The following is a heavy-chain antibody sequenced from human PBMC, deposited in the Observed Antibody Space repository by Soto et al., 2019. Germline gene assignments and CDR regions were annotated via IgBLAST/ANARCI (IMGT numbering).Heavy chain of an antibody. CDR2: IYPGDSDP. J-gene: IGHJ3*02. CDR3: ATQMATSQDAFDI. CDR1: GYSFTCYW. V-gene: IGHV5-51*01. Sequence: PGESLKISCTGSGYSFTCYWIGWVRQMPGKGLECMGIIYPGDSDPRYSPSFQGQVNISADTSINTAYLQWSSLKASDTAMYYCATQMATSQDAFDIWGLGTMVNVS.